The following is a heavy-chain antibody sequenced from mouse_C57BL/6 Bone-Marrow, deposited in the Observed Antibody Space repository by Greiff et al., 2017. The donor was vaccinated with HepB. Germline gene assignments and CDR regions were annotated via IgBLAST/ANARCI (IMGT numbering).Heavy chain of an antibody. CDR1: GYTFTDYE. CDR2: IDPETGGT. D-gene: IGHD2-1*01. Sequence: VKLMESGAELVRPGASVTLSCKASGYTFTDYEMHWVKQTPVHGLEWIGAIDPETGGTAYNQKFKGKAILTADKSSSTAYMELRSLTSEDSAVYYCTYGNLDYWGQGTTLTVSS. J-gene: IGHJ2*01. CDR3: TYGNLDY. V-gene: IGHV1-15*01.